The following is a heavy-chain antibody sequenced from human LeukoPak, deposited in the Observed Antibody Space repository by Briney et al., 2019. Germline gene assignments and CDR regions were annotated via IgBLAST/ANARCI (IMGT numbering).Heavy chain of an antibody. CDR2: ISSSSSTI. CDR1: GLTFSSYS. D-gene: IGHD3-3*01. Sequence: GGSLRLSCAASGLTFSSYSMNWVRQAPGKGLEWVSYISSSSSTIYYADSVKGRFTISRDNAKNSLYLQMNSLRAEDTAVYYCARGPDITVFGVHFDFWGQGTLVTVSS. CDR3: ARGPDITVFGVHFDF. J-gene: IGHJ4*02. V-gene: IGHV3-48*01.